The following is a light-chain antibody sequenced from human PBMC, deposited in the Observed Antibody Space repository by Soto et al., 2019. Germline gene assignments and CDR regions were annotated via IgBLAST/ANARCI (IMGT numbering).Light chain of an antibody. CDR2: AAS. V-gene: IGKV1-27*01. Sequence: DIQRTQARSSLSESEGKRAPITGRASQGISNYLAWYQQKPGKVPKLLIYAASTLQFGVASGFSGSGSGTDFSLTIRSLHPEDVATYHCQKYSSTRWTYGQGTKVDIK. CDR3: QKYSSTRWT. J-gene: IGKJ1*01. CDR1: QGISNY.